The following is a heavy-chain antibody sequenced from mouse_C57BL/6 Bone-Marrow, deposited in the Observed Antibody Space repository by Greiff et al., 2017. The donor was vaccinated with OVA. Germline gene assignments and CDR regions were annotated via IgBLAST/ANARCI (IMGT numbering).Heavy chain of an antibody. J-gene: IGHJ3*01. CDR2: IYPSDSET. CDR3: ARLGPSSPQGFAC. V-gene: IGHV1-61*01. Sequence: QVQLQQPGAELVRPGSSVKLSCKASGYTFTSYWMDWVKQRPGQGLEWIGNIYPSDSETHYNQKFKDKATLTVDKSSSTAYMQLSSLTSEDSAVYCCARLGPSSPQGFACWGQGTLVTVSA. CDR1: GYTFTSYW.